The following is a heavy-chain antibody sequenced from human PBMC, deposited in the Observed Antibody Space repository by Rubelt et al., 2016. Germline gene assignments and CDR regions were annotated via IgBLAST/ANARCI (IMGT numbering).Heavy chain of an antibody. V-gene: IGHV2-5*02. CDR2: IYWDDDK. CDR3: AHFDSPGRASPS. CDR1: GYSLSTSGVG. Sequence: QITLKESSPTLVKPTQTLTLTCTFSGYSLSTSGVGVGWIRQPPGKALEWLALIYWDDDKRYRPSLTSRLTITKCTSKNQVVLTMTNMDPVETATYDCAHFDSPGRASPSRGQGTPVTVSS. D-gene: IGHD5-24*01. J-gene: IGHJ4*02.